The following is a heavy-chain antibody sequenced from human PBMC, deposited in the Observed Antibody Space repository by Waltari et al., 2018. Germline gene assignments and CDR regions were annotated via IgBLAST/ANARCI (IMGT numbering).Heavy chain of an antibody. J-gene: IGHJ4*02. V-gene: IGHV4-39*07. CDR2: IYYSGST. CDR3: ASPSGSYYGIDY. Sequence: QLQLQESGPGLVKPSETLSLTCTVSGGSISSSSYYWGWIRQPPGKGLEWIGSIYYSGSTYYNPSLKSRVTISVDTSKNQFSLKLSSVTAADMAVYYCASPSGSYYGIDYWGQGTLVTVSS. CDR1: GGSISSSSYY. D-gene: IGHD3-10*01.